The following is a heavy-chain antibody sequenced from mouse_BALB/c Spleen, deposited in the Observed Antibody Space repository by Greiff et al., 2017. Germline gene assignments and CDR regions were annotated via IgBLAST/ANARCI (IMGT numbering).Heavy chain of an antibody. J-gene: IGHJ2*01. CDR3: ARCPYDYADY. CDR1: GFNIKDTY. D-gene: IGHD2-4*01. Sequence: EVQLQQSGAELVKPGASVKLSCTASGFNIKDTYLHWVKQRPEQGLEWIGRIDPANGNTKYDPKFQGKATKTADTSSNTAYLQLSSLTSEDTAVYYCARCPYDYADYWGQGTTLTVSS. CDR2: IDPANGNT. V-gene: IGHV14-3*02.